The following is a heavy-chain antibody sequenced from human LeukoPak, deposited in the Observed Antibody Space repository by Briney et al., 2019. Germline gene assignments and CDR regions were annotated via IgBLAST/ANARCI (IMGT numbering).Heavy chain of an antibody. CDR1: GYRFTSYW. CDR2: IYPGDSDT. V-gene: IGHV5-51*01. Sequence: GESLKISFKGSGYRFTSYWIGWVRPMPGKGLAWMGIIYPGDSDTRYSPSFQGQVTISADKSISTAYLQWSSLKASDTAMYYCARPWVDTIWDAFDIWGQGTMVTASS. D-gene: IGHD3-3*01. J-gene: IGHJ3*02. CDR3: ARPWVDTIWDAFDI.